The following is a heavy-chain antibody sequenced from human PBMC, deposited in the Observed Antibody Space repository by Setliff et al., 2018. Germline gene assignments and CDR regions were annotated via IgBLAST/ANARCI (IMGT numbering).Heavy chain of an antibody. CDR1: GGSISSGSYY. V-gene: IGHV4-61*02. J-gene: IGHJ6*02. CDR3: ARAARGYICDYYGMDV. D-gene: IGHD3-22*01. Sequence: PSETLSLTCTVSGGSISSGSYYWSWIRQPAGKGLEWIGRIYTSGSTNYNPSLKSRVTISVDTSKNQFSLKLSSVTAADTAVYYCARAARGYICDYYGMDVWGQGTTVTVSS. CDR2: IYTSGST.